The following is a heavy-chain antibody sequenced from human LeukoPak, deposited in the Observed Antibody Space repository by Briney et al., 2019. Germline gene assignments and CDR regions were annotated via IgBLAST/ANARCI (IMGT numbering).Heavy chain of an antibody. CDR1: GFTFSSYA. V-gene: IGHV3-23*01. Sequence: PGESLRLSCAASGFTFSSYAMSWVRQAPGKGLEWVSAISGSGGSTYYADSVKGRFTISRDNSKNTLYLQMNSLRAEDTAVYYCAKLHYDFWSAYTYWGQGTLVTVSS. CDR2: ISGSGGST. CDR3: AKLHYDFWSAYTY. D-gene: IGHD3-3*01. J-gene: IGHJ4*02.